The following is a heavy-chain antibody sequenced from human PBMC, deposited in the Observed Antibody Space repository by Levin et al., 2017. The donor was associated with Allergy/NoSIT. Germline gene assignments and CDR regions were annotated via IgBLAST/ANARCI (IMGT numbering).Heavy chain of an antibody. J-gene: IGHJ6*02. CDR3: ARTSYGRLGDYYYGMDV. CDR2: IWYDGSNK. CDR1: GFTFSSYG. Sequence: GESLKISCAASGFTFSSYGMHWVRQAPGKGLEWVAVIWYDGSNKYYADSVKGRFTISRDNSKNTLYLQMNSLRAEDTAVYYCARTSYGRLGDYYYGMDVWGQGTTVTVSS. D-gene: IGHD5-18*01. V-gene: IGHV3-33*01.